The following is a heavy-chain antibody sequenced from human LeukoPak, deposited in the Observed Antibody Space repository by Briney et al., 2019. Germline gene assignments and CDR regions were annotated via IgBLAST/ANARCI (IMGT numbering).Heavy chain of an antibody. D-gene: IGHD6-13*01. J-gene: IGHJ4*02. CDR3: ASSRGIAAAGIFDY. CDR1: GYTFTSYY. Sequence: GASVKVSFKASGYTFTSYYMHWVRQAPGQGLEWMGIINPSGGSTSYAQKFQGRVTITRDTSTSTVYMELSSLRSEDTAVYYCASSRGIAAAGIFDYWGQGTLVTVSS. V-gene: IGHV1-46*01. CDR2: INPSGGST.